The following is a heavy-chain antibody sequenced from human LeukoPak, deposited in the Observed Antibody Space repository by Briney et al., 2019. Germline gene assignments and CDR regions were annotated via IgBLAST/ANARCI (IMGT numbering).Heavy chain of an antibody. Sequence: SEILSLTCTVSGGSISSHYWSWIRQPPGKGLEWIGYIYYSGSTNYNPSLKSRVTISVDTSKNQFSLKLSSVTAADTAVYYCARSPERYDFWSGYYVDGPANWFDPWGQGTLVTVSS. CDR3: ARSPERYDFWSGYYVDGPANWFDP. CDR1: GGSISSHY. J-gene: IGHJ5*02. V-gene: IGHV4-59*11. CDR2: IYYSGST. D-gene: IGHD3-3*01.